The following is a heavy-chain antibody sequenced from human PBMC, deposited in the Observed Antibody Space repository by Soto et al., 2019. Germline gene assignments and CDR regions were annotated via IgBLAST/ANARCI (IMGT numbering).Heavy chain of an antibody. J-gene: IGHJ4*02. Sequence: DVQLVETGGGLVKPGGSLRLSCAASGFTFTNAWMTWVRQAPGKGLDWVGRIKSRADGGTTDYGAPVKGRFTISRDDSKNTLYLQMNSLKIEDTGVYYCTTEGGGTLLRGYWGQGVLVTVSS. CDR3: TTEGGGTLLRGY. CDR2: IKSRADGGTT. CDR1: GFTFTNAW. D-gene: IGHD1-26*01. V-gene: IGHV3-15*01.